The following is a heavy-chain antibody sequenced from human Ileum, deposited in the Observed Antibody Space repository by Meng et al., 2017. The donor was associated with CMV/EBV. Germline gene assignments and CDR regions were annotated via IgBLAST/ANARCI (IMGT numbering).Heavy chain of an antibody. CDR1: GGSLIGTNW. CDR3: ADPPAGL. CDR2: IFLSGAR. V-gene: IGHV4-4*02. D-gene: IGHD3-16*01. Sequence: QMQLQESGPVLVRPSGALALTCVVSGGSLIGTNWWNWVRRPPGGGLEWIGEIFLSGARNYNPSLKIRATISIDNSKNQFSLRLTSVTVADTAVYFCADPPAGLWGQGVLVTVSS. J-gene: IGHJ4*02.